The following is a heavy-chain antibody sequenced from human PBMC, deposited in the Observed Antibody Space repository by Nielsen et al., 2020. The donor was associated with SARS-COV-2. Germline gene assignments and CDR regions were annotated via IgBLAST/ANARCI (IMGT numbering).Heavy chain of an antibody. CDR2: TYYRSKWYN. D-gene: IGHD4-11*01. V-gene: IGHV6-1*01. J-gene: IGHJ4*02. CDR3: ARGNGREYYFDY. Sequence: SETLSLTCAISGDSVSSNSSAWNWIRQSPSRGLEWLGRTYYRSKWYNDYAVSVKSRITINPDTSKNQFSLQLNSVTPEDTAVYYCARGNGREYYFDYWGQGTLVTVSS. CDR1: GDSVSSNSSA.